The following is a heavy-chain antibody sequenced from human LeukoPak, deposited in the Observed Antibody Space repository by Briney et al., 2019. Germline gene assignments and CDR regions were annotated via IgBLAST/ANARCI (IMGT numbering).Heavy chain of an antibody. D-gene: IGHD2-2*01. CDR1: GISVSNDY. CDR2: IYADGYT. CDR3: ATEKYCSRTTCSGSFDY. V-gene: IGHV3-53*04. J-gene: IGHJ4*02. Sequence: GGSLRLSCAAYGISVSNDYMSWVRQAQGKGLEWVSAIYADGYTRDAASVKGRFSISRHNSKNTVYLQMDNLRPEDTAVYFCATEKYCSRTTCSGSFDYWGQGTLVTVSS.